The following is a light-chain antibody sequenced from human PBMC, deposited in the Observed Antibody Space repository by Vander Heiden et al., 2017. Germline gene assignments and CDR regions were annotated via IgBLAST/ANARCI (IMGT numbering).Light chain of an antibody. CDR2: WAS. CDR3: QQYYSTLVT. Sequence: DIVMTQSPDSLAVSLGGRATINCKSSQSVLYSSNNKNYLAWYQQKPGQPPKLLIYWASTRESGVPDRFSGSGSGTDFTLTISSLQAEDVAVYYCQQYYSTLVTFGQGTKLEIK. J-gene: IGKJ2*01. CDR1: QSVLYSSNNKNY. V-gene: IGKV4-1*01.